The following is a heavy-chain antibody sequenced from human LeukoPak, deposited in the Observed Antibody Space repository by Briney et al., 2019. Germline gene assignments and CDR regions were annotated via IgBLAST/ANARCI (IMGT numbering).Heavy chain of an antibody. J-gene: IGHJ4*02. CDR1: GFTVSSNY. V-gene: IGHV3-53*05. CDR2: IYSGGST. D-gene: IGHD2-15*01. Sequence: GGSLRLSCAASGFTVSSNYMSWVRQAPGKGLEWVSVIYSGGSTYYADSVKGRFTISRDNSKNTLYLQMNSLRAEDTAVYYCARSPGDIVVVVAATLDYWGQGTLVTVSS. CDR3: ARSPGDIVVVVAATLDY.